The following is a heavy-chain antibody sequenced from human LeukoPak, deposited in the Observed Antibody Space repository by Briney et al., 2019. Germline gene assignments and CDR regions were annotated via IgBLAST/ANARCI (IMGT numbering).Heavy chain of an antibody. J-gene: IGHJ4*02. CDR2: ISGSGGHT. Sequence: GGSLRLSCAASGFTFSSYAMGWVRQAPGKEPEWVSSISGSGGHTYFADSVKGRFTISRDNSKNTLDLQMNSLKVEDTAVYYCAKFRYHSNDNNYLDFNYWGQGTPVTVSS. CDR3: AKFRYHSNDNNYLDFNY. D-gene: IGHD3-22*01. CDR1: GFTFSSYA. V-gene: IGHV3-23*01.